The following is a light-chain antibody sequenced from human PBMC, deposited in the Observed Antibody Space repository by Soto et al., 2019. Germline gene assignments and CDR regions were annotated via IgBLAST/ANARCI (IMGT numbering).Light chain of an antibody. Sequence: ETVLTQSPGTLSLSPGERATLSCRASQTIRSNYLAWYRQTPGQAPRLLIYGASNRATGIADRFSGSGSGTDVTLIISRLEPEDFALYYCQQYGSSPWTFGQWTKVEIK. CDR1: QTIRSNY. CDR3: QQYGSSPWT. V-gene: IGKV3-20*01. J-gene: IGKJ1*01. CDR2: GAS.